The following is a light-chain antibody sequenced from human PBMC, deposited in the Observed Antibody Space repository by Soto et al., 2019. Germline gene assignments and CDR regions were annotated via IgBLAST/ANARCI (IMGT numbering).Light chain of an antibody. V-gene: IGKV1-5*03. J-gene: IGKJ5*01. CDR3: QQYNSYSLT. Sequence: DTQMTQSPSTLSASVGDRVTITCRASQSISGWLAWYQQKPGKAPKLLIYKASSLESGVPSRFSGSGSGTEFTLTISSRQPDDFATYYCQQYNSYSLTFGQGTRLESK. CDR1: QSISGW. CDR2: KAS.